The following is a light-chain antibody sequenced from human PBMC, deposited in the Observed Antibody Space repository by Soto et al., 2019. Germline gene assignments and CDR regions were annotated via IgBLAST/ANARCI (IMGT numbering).Light chain of an antibody. CDR3: QQRSNWPPFLT. V-gene: IGKV3-11*01. CDR1: QSVSSY. CDR2: DAS. Sequence: IVLTQSPATLSLSPGERATLSCRASQSVSSYLAWYQQKPGQAPRLLIYDASNRATGIPARFSGSGSGTDFTLTISSLEPEDFAVYCCQQRSNWPPFLTFGGGTKVEIK. J-gene: IGKJ4*01.